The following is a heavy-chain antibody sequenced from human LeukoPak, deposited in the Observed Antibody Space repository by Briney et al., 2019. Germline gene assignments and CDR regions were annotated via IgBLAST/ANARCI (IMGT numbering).Heavy chain of an antibody. J-gene: IGHJ3*02. CDR1: GFTFSSYA. V-gene: IGHV3-23*01. D-gene: IGHD2-2*01. CDR2: ISGSGGST. Sequence: GGSLRLSCAASGFTFSSYAMSWVRQAPGKWLEWVSAISGSGGSTYYADSVKGRFTISRDNSKNTLYLQMNSLRADDTAVYYCANVRDQLLWTPDAFDIWGQGTMATVSS. CDR3: ANVRDQLLWTPDAFDI.